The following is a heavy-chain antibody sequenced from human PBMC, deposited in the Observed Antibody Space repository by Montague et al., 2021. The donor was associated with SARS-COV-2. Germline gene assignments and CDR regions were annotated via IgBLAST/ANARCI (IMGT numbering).Heavy chain of an antibody. V-gene: IGHV3-23*03. Sequence: SLRLSCAASGFTFSGYAMSWVRQAPGKGLEWVSVIYSGGSSTYYADSVKGRFTISRDNSKNTLYLQMNSLRAEDTAVYYCAKSLFRDFVRFWPTSRRYYFDYWGQGTLVTVSS. J-gene: IGHJ4*02. CDR3: AKSLFRDFVRFWPTSRRYYFDY. CDR2: IYSGGSST. D-gene: IGHD3-16*02. CDR1: GFTFSGYA.